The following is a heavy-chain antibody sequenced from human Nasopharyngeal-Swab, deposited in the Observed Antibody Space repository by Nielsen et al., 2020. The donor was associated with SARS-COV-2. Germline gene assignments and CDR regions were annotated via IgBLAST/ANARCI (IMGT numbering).Heavy chain of an antibody. D-gene: IGHD3-22*01. J-gene: IGHJ5*02. V-gene: IGHV4-4*07. CDR3: ARGMSFYYDTPFDP. CDR2: IYPSGST. Sequence: GSLRLSCTVSGGSISSYYWSWIRQSAGKGLEWIGRIYPSGSTNYNPSLKSRVTMSVDTSKNQFSLKLSSVTAADTAVYYCARGMSFYYDTPFDPWGQGTLVTVSS. CDR1: GGSISSYY.